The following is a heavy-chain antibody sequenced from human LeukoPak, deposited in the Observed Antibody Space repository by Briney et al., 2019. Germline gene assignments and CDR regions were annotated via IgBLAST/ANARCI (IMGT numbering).Heavy chain of an antibody. J-gene: IGHJ6*04. CDR3: AELGITMIGGV. D-gene: IGHD3-10*02. V-gene: IGHV3-48*03. CDR2: ISSSGSTI. CDR1: GFTFSSYE. Sequence: GGSLRLSCAASGFTFSSYEMNWVCQAPGKGVGWVSYISSSGSTIYYADSVKGRFTISRDNAKNSLYLQMNSLRAEDTAVYYCAELGITMIGGVWGKGTTVTISS.